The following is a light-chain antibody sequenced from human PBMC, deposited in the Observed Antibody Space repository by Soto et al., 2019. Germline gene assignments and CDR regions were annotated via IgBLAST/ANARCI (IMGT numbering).Light chain of an antibody. CDR2: WAS. J-gene: IGKJ2*01. Sequence: DIVMTQSPDSLAVSLGERATINCKSSQSVLYSSNNKNYLAWYQQKPGQPPKLLIYWASTPESGVPDRFSGSGSGTDFTLTISSLQAEDVAVYYCQQYYATPPYTFGQGTKVEIK. CDR1: QSVLYSSNNKNY. V-gene: IGKV4-1*01. CDR3: QQYYATPPYT.